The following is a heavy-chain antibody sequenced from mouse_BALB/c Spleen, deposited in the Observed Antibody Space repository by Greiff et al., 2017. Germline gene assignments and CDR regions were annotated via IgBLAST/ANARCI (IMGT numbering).Heavy chain of an antibody. Sequence: QVQLKESGPGLVQPSQSLSITCTVSGFSLTSYGVHWVRQSPGKGLEWLGVIWSGGSTDDNAAFISRLSISKDNSKSQVFFKMNSLQANDTAIDYCARNSYGNYGMDYWGQGTSVTVSA. V-gene: IGHV2-2*02. CDR2: IWSGGST. D-gene: IGHD2-1*01. J-gene: IGHJ4*01. CDR1: GFSLTSYG. CDR3: ARNSYGNYGMDY.